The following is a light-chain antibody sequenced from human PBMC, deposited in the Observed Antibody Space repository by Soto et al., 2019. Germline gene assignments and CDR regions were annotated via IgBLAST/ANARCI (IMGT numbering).Light chain of an antibody. CDR3: QQYGNSPLT. J-gene: IGKJ4*01. V-gene: IGKV3-20*01. Sequence: EIVLTQSPGTLSLSPGERATLSCRASQSVRNNYLAWYQQKPGQAPRLLIYETYRRATGIPDRFSGSGSGTDFTLTISRLEPEDFAVYFCQQYGNSPLTFGGGTNV. CDR1: QSVRNNY. CDR2: ETY.